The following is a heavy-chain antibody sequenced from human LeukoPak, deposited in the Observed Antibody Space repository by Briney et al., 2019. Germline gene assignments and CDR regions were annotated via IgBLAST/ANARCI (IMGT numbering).Heavy chain of an antibody. J-gene: IGHJ4*02. CDR2: IYYSGST. D-gene: IGHD3-10*01. CDR1: GGSISSSSYY. V-gene: IGHV4-61*05. Sequence: SETLSLTCTVSGGSISSSSYYWGWIRQPPGKGLEWIGYIYYSGSTNYNPSLKSRVTISVDTSKNQFSLKLSSVTAADTAVYYCARKYGSGSLGYFDYWGQGTLVTVSS. CDR3: ARKYGSGSLGYFDY.